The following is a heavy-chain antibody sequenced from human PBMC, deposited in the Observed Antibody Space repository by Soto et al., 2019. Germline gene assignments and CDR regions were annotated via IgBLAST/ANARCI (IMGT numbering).Heavy chain of an antibody. D-gene: IGHD4-17*01. Sequence: QVQLVESGGGVVQPGRSLRLSCAASGFTFSSYGMQWVRQAPGKGLEWVAVIWFDGSRTHYADSVKGRFTISRDNSKNTLHLQMNSLRAEDTAVYYCARVEDGDYLDYWGLGTLVTVSS. J-gene: IGHJ4*02. CDR1: GFTFSSYG. CDR3: ARVEDGDYLDY. CDR2: IWFDGSRT. V-gene: IGHV3-33*01.